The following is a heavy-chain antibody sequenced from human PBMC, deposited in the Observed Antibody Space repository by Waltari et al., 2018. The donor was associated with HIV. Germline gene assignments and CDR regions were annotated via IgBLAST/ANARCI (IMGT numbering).Heavy chain of an antibody. V-gene: IGHV3-13*01. D-gene: IGHD1-1*01. Sequence: EVQLVEAGGGMVQHGGSQRRSWAAYGLTLRSSEMHCVGQVIVKCLEGVSGRGTICSTYYSDSVNVRVTISRENVKNSFYLQMNSLGFEDTAVYYFAEDWTPIGLCHFDLWVRGTLVTVSS. J-gene: IGHJ2*01. CDR2: RGTICST. CDR1: GLTLRSSE. CDR3: AEDWTPIGLCHFDL.